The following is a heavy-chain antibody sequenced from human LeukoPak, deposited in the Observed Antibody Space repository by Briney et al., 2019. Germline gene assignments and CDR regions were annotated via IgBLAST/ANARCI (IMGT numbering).Heavy chain of an antibody. V-gene: IGHV1-18*01. D-gene: IGHD3-10*01. CDR1: GYTFTSYG. CDR3: ARDVSYGSGSYYIDFALRNRFDY. Sequence: ASVKVSCKASGYTFTSYGISWVRQAPGQGLEWMGWIGAYNGNTNYAQKLQGRVTMTTDTSTSTAYMELRSLRSDDTAVHYCARDVSYGSGSYYIDFALRNRFDYWGQGTLVTVSS. CDR2: IGAYNGNT. J-gene: IGHJ4*02.